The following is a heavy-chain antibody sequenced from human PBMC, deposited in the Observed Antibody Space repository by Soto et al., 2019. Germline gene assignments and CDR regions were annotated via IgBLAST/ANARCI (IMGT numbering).Heavy chain of an antibody. CDR1: GYTFTSYG. V-gene: IGHV1-18*01. CDR2: INANNGNT. J-gene: IGHJ4*02. D-gene: IGHD2-15*01. Sequence: ASVKVSCKASGYTFTSYGISWVRQAPGQGLEWMGWINANNGNTNYARKFQGWVTMTTDTSISTAYMDLTRLKSDDTAVYYCAMKSSGVVYWGQGTLVTVYS. CDR3: AMKSSGVVY.